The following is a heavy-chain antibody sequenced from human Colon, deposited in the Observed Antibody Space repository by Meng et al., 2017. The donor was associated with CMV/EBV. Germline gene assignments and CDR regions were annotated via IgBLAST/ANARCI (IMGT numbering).Heavy chain of an antibody. CDR2: ISSSSRDI. V-gene: IGHV3-21*01. D-gene: IGHD2-21*01. CDR3: ATTIVVLPAATTDY. J-gene: IGHJ4*02. CDR1: GFTFRNYA. Sequence: GGSLRLSCAASGFTFRNYAMNWVRQAPGKGLEWVSSISSSSRDINYADSVKGRFTISRDNAKNSLYLEMNSLSAEDSAVYYCATTIVVLPAATTDYWGQGTLVTVSS.